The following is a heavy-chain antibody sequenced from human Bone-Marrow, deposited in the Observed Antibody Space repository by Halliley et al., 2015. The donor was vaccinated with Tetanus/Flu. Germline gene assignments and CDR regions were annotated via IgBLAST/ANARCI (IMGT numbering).Heavy chain of an antibody. Sequence: QLVQSGAEVRKSGESLKISCKGSGYSFSNHWIAWVRQRPGRGLEWMGIIYPGHSDTSYSPSFEGQVTMSADKSANTAYLHWNARKASDTAVYYCLRRRGGAWYFDFWGQGTLVTVPS. CDR1: GYSFSNHW. V-gene: IGHV5-51*03. CDR3: LRRRGGAWYFDF. J-gene: IGHJ4*02. CDR2: IYPGHSDT. D-gene: IGHD6-19*01.